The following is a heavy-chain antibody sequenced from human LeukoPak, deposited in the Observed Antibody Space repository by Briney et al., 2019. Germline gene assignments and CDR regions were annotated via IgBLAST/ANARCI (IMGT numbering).Heavy chain of an antibody. Sequence: GGSLRLSCAASGFTFSSYGMSWVRQAPGKGLEWVSFISGGSRGIHYADSVKGRFTISRDNAENSLFLQMNSLRAEDTTVYYCAKGGSSSWYPYYYYMDVWGKGTTVTISS. D-gene: IGHD6-13*01. J-gene: IGHJ6*03. CDR2: ISGGSRGI. CDR1: GFTFSSYG. V-gene: IGHV3-48*01. CDR3: AKGGSSSWYPYYYYMDV.